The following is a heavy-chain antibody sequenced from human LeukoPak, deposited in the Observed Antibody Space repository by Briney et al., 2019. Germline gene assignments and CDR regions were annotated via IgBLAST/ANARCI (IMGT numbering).Heavy chain of an antibody. CDR3: AELGITMIGGV. Sequence: GGSLRLSCAASGFTVSSNYMSWVRQAPGKGLEWVAVISYDGSNKYYADSVKGRFTISRDNSKNTLYLQMNSLRAEDKAVYYCAELGITMIGGVWGKGTTVTISS. V-gene: IGHV3-30*18. CDR1: GFTVSSNY. D-gene: IGHD3-10*02. CDR2: ISYDGSNK. J-gene: IGHJ6*04.